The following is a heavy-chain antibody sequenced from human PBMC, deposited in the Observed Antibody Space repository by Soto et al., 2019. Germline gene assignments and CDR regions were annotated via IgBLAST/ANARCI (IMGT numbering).Heavy chain of an antibody. D-gene: IGHD5-18*01. J-gene: IGHJ4*02. CDR2: IYTAGGT. Sequence: HPGGSLRLSCAASGFTVSNTYMTWVRQPPGKGLECVSVIYTAGGTNYADSVKGRFIISRDNSKNTLYLQMNSLRAEDTAVYYCARDLLEGYGHARQPDYWGQGTLETGSS. CDR1: GFTVSNTY. V-gene: IGHV3-53*01. CDR3: ARDLLEGYGHARQPDY.